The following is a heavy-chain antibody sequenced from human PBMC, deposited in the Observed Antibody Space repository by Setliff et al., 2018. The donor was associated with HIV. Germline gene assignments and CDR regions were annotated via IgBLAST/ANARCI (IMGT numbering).Heavy chain of an antibody. J-gene: IGHJ6*03. V-gene: IGHV3-30*02. Sequence: PGGSLRLSCAASRFTFSTYAMHWVRQAPGKGLEWVTFIRYDGSDKYYADSVKGRFTISRDNSKNTLSLQLNSLRTEDTAVYYCAKNARDYYYYYMDVWGKGTTVTVSS. CDR2: IRYDGSDK. CDR3: AKNARDYYYYYMDV. CDR1: RFTFSTYA.